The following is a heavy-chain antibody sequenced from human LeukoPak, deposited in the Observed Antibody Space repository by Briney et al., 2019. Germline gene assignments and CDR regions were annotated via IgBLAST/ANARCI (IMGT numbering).Heavy chain of an antibody. CDR3: AKDLYITIFGVVTLFDY. V-gene: IGHV3-23*01. J-gene: IGHJ4*02. D-gene: IGHD3-3*01. CDR2: ISGSGGST. Sequence: GGSLGLSCAASGFTFSSYAMSWVRQAPGKGLEWASAISGSGGSTYYADSVKGRFTISRDNSKNTLYLQMNSLRAEDTAVYYCAKDLYITIFGVVTLFDYWDQGTLVTVSS. CDR1: GFTFSSYA.